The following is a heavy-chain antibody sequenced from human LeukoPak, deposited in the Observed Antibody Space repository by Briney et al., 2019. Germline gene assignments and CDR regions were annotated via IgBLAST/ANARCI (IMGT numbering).Heavy chain of an antibody. CDR1: GDSVSNDTAA. CDR3: ARLRRYIKQATSGMDV. J-gene: IGHJ6*02. V-gene: IGHV6-1*01. CDR2: TYYRSKWYC. Sequence: SQTLSLTCAISGDSVSNDTAAWSWIRQSPSRGLEWLGRTYYRSKWYCDYAISVKSRMTIDLETSKNRFSLHLNSVTPDDTAVYYCARLRRYIKQATSGMDVWGQGTTVTVSS. D-gene: IGHD5-18*01.